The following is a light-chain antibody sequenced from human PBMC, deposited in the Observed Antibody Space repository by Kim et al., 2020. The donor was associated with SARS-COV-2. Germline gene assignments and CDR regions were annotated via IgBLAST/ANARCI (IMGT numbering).Light chain of an antibody. CDR1: SSDGGGYNY. CDR3: SSFTGSSTLL. Sequence: GQSFTISCTGTSSDGGGYNYVSWYQQHPGKAPKRMIYDVSNRPSGVSNRFSGSKSGNTASLTFSGLQAEDEADCYCSSFTGSSTLLFGGGTQLTVL. J-gene: IGLJ2*01. V-gene: IGLV2-14*03. CDR2: DVS.